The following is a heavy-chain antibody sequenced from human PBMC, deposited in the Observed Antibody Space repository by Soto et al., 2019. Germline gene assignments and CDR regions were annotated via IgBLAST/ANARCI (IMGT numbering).Heavy chain of an antibody. J-gene: IGHJ4*02. CDR2: IYHSGST. CDR3: ARLEGQWLPPDY. V-gene: IGHV4-4*02. CDR1: GGSISSSNW. D-gene: IGHD6-19*01. Sequence: QVQLQESGPGLVKPSGTLSLTCAVSGGSISSSNWWSWVRQPPGKGLEWIGEIYHSGSTNYNPSLKIPVTISVAQSKNHFPLKLSSVTAADTAVYYCARLEGQWLPPDYWGQGTLVTVSS.